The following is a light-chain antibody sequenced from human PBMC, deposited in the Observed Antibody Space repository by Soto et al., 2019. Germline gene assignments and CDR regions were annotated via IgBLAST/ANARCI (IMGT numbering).Light chain of an antibody. Sequence: EVVSTQSPGTLSVSPGERATLSCRASQSIGSSYLAGYKQKPGQAPRLVIDGASSRATGIPDRFSGGGSGTEFSLTISRLDPEDFEVYYCQQYSSSPITFGQGTRLEIK. V-gene: IGKV3-20*01. CDR1: QSIGSSY. CDR2: GAS. J-gene: IGKJ5*01. CDR3: QQYSSSPIT.